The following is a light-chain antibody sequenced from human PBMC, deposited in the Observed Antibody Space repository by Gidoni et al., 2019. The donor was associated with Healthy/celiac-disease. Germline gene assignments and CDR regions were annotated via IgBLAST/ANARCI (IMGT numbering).Light chain of an antibody. CDR3: QQWYT. CDR1: QDISNY. V-gene: IGKV1-33*01. Sequence: DIQMTQSPSSLFASVGDRVTITCQASQDISNYLNWYQQKPGKAPKLLIYDASNLETGVPSRFSGRESGTDFTFTISSLQPEDIAKYYCQQWYTFGQGTKLEIK. J-gene: IGKJ2*01. CDR2: DAS.